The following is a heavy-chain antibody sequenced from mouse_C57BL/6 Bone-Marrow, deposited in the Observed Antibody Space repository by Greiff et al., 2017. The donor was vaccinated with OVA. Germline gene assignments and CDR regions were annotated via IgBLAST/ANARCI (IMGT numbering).Heavy chain of an antibody. CDR1: GYTFTSYW. CDR3: ARWLPYYYAMDY. J-gene: IGHJ4*01. D-gene: IGHD2-2*01. Sequence: VQLQQSGAELVRPGTSVKLSCKASGYTFTSYWMHWVKQRPGQGLEWIGVIDPSDSYTNYNQKFKGKATLTVDTSSSTAYMQLSSLTSEDSAVYYCARWLPYYYAMDYWGQGTSVTVSS. CDR2: IDPSDSYT. V-gene: IGHV1-59*01.